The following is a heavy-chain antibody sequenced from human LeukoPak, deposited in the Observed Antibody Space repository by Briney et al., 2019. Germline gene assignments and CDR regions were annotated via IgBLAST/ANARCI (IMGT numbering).Heavy chain of an antibody. CDR3: ARQLPTAAADTRGYFEY. CDR2: IFYGERN. J-gene: IGHJ4*01. Sequence: SETLSLTCSVSGGSISNADYYWGWIRQAPGKGLEWFGSIFYGERNHYNPSLKSRATMSVDTSKNQFSLKLTSVTAADAAMYYCARQLPTAAADTRGYFEYWGQGAVVTVSS. CDR1: GGSISNADYY. D-gene: IGHD6-13*01. V-gene: IGHV4-39*01.